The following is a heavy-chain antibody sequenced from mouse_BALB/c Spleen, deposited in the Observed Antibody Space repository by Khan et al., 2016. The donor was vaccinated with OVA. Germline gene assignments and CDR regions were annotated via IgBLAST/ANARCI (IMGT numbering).Heavy chain of an antibody. CDR1: GFTFTSYG. J-gene: IGHJ2*01. CDR3: ATSYYYGYSVDY. D-gene: IGHD1-1*01. Sequence: EVQLQESGRGLVQPGGSRKLSCAASGFTFTSYGMHWIRQAPGKGLEWVAYISSDSNTIYYADTVKGRFTISRDNPKNTLFLQMTSLRSGDTAMDFCATSYYYGYSVDYWGQGTTLTVSS. V-gene: IGHV5-17*02. CDR2: ISSDSNTI.